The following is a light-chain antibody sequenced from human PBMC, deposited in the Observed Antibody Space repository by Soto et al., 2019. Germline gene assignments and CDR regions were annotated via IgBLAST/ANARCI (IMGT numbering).Light chain of an antibody. Sequence: SYELTQPPSVSVSPGQTASITCSGDKLGDKYACWYQQKPGQSPVLVIYQDSKRPSGIPERFSGSNSGNTATLTISGTQAMDEADYCCQAWDSSTAGFGTGTKLTVL. J-gene: IGLJ1*01. CDR2: QDS. V-gene: IGLV3-1*01. CDR3: QAWDSSTAG. CDR1: KLGDKY.